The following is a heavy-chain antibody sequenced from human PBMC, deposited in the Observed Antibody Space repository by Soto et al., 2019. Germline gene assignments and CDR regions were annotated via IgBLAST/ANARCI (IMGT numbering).Heavy chain of an antibody. D-gene: IGHD6-13*01. J-gene: IGHJ4*02. CDR1: GGTLNSYT. V-gene: IGHV1-69*02. CDR2: IIPVLGVA. Sequence: QVQLVQSGAEVEKPGSSVKVSCKASGGTLNSYTINWVRQAPGHGPEWLGRIIPVLGVANYAQTFQGRVTITADKSKSTVYMELTSLRSEDTAVYYCARSSVAAAGALGNWGQGTLVTVSS. CDR3: ARSSVAAAGALGN.